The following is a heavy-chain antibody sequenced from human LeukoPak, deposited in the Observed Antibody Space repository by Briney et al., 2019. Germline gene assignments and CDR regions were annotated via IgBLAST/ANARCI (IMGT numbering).Heavy chain of an antibody. V-gene: IGHV3-11*05. J-gene: IGHJ4*02. CDR3: ARDRLWEVGATPYFAY. D-gene: IGHD1-26*01. CDR2: ISSRSDT. Sequence: NPGGSLRLSCAASGFTFSDYYMSWIRQAPGKGLEWVSYISSRSDTKYADSVKGRFTISRDNAKNSLYLQMNSLRAEDTAVYYCARDRLWEVGATPYFAYWGQGTLVTVSS. CDR1: GFTFSDYY.